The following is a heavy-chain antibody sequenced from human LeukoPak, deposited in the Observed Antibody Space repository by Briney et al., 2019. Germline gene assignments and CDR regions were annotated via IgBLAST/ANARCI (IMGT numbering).Heavy chain of an antibody. V-gene: IGHV1-2*02. CDR1: GYTFTSFG. J-gene: IGHJ3*02. CDR2: MNPNSGGT. CDR3: ARVDIVVVSARAFDI. D-gene: IGHD2-21*01. Sequence: ASVKVSCKASGYTFTSFGISWVRQAPGQGLEWMGWMNPNSGGTNYAQKFQGRVTMTRDTSISTAYMELSRLRSDDTAVYYCARVDIVVVSARAFDIWGQGTMVTVSS.